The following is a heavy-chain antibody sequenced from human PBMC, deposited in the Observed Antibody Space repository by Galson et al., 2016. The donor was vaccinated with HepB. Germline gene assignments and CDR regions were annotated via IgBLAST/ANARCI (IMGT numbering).Heavy chain of an antibody. V-gene: IGHV4-59*02. Sequence: ETLSLTCTVSGASVSHEYWYWIRQPPGNGLEWMGYINYNGDTDYKPSLKSRITISRDTSKDHFSLPSNSVTAADTAVYFFVKGTRFVFTHWGQDALLTVS. CDR3: VKGTRFVFTH. CDR1: GASVSHEY. J-gene: IGHJ1*01. D-gene: IGHD3-3*01. CDR2: INYNGDT.